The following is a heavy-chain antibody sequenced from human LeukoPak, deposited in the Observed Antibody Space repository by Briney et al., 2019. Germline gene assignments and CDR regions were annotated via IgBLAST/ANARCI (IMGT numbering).Heavy chain of an antibody. V-gene: IGHV4-59*01. CDR3: ARDDSGLDY. D-gene: IGHD2-15*01. CDR2: IYYRGST. CDR1: GSSISSNY. Sequence: SETLSLTCTVSGSSISSNYWSWIRQPPGKGLEWIGYIYYRGSTNYNPSLKSRVTISVDTSENQFSPKLNSVTAADTAVYYCARDDSGLDYWGQGTLVAVSS. J-gene: IGHJ4*02.